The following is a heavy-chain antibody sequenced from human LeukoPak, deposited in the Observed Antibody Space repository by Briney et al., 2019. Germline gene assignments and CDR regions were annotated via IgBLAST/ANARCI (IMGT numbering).Heavy chain of an antibody. Sequence: GGSLRLSCAASGFTFSTYSLNWVRQAPGKGLEWVSSISSSSTYIYYADSVKGRFTISRDNAKHSVYLQMNSLRAEDTAVYYCARDVYDSSGYYAIDYWGQGTLVTVSS. CDR1: GFTFSTYS. V-gene: IGHV3-21*01. CDR2: ISSSSTYI. J-gene: IGHJ4*02. CDR3: ARDVYDSSGYYAIDY. D-gene: IGHD3-22*01.